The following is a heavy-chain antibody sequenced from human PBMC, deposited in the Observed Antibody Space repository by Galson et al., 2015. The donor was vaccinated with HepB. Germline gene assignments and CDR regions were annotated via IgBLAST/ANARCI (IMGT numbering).Heavy chain of an antibody. CDR2: ISGGADYT. Sequence: SLRLSCAASGFSFSSYAMNWVRQAPGKGLEWVSSISGGADYTYYADSVKGRFTISRDNSKNTLYLQMNSLRAEDTAVYYCARGDGSSWYSYYYYGMDVWGQGTTVTVSS. CDR3: ARGDGSSWYSYYYYGMDV. D-gene: IGHD6-13*01. V-gene: IGHV3-23*01. J-gene: IGHJ6*02. CDR1: GFSFSSYA.